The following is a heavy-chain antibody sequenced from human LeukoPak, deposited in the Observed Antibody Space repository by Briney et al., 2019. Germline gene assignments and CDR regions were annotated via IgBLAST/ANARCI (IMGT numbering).Heavy chain of an antibody. V-gene: IGHV1-2*06. CDR1: GYTFTGYY. CDR3: ARDELSGSSSGQDY. D-gene: IGHD6-6*01. Sequence: ASVKVSCKASGYTFTGYYVHWVRQAPGQGLEWMGRINPNNGDSNFAQKFQGRVTMTRDTSISTAYMELSRLRSDDTAVYYCARDELSGSSSGQDYWGQGTLVTVSS. CDR2: INPNNGDS. J-gene: IGHJ4*02.